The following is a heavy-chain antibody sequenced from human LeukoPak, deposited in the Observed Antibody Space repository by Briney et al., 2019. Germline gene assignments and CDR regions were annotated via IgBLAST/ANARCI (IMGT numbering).Heavy chain of an antibody. CDR3: AKEVYGDSTGGRFQN. D-gene: IGHD4-17*01. Sequence: QPGGSLRLSCVASGFTFSSYGMSWVRQAPGKGLEWVSGISGSGGSTYYADSVKGRFTISRNNSKNTLYLQMSSLRAEDTAVYYCAKEVYGDSTGGRFQNWGQGTLVTVSS. V-gene: IGHV3-23*01. CDR2: ISGSGGST. CDR1: GFTFSSYG. J-gene: IGHJ1*01.